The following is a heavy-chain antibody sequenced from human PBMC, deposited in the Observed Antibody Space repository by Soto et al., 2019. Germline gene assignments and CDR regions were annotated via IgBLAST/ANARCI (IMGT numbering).Heavy chain of an antibody. CDR1: GYTFTSYG. CDR2: TSAYNANT. Sequence: QVQLVQSGAEVKKPGASVKVSCKASGYTFTSYGISWVRQAPGQGLEWMGWTSAYNANTNYAQKLQGRVTMTTDTSTSPAYMELRSLTSDDTAVYYCARSSMVRDLLFDYWGQGTLVTVSS. CDR3: ARSSMVRDLLFDY. D-gene: IGHD3-10*01. V-gene: IGHV1-18*01. J-gene: IGHJ4*02.